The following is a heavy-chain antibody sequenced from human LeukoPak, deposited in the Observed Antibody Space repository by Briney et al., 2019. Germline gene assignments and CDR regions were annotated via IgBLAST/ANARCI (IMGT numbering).Heavy chain of an antibody. D-gene: IGHD3-22*01. J-gene: IGHJ4*02. V-gene: IGHV3-23*01. CDR1: GFTFTSYA. CDR2: ISGSGGST. CDR3: AKAQAKTTHFMIVVVINGSPLDY. Sequence: PGGSLRLSCAASGFTFTSYAMSWVRQAPGKGLEWVSAISGSGGSTYYADSVKGRFTISRDNSKNTLYLQMNSLRAEDTAVYYCAKAQAKTTHFMIVVVINGSPLDYWGQGTLVTVSS.